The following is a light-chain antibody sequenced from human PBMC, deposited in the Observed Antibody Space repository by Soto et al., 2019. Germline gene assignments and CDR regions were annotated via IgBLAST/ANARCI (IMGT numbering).Light chain of an antibody. CDR3: SLYTTDSTDV. J-gene: IGLJ1*01. Sequence: QSALTQPRSVSGSPGQSVTISCTATGSDVGDSSHVSWYQLHPGKAPKLMIYEVNNRPSGVPDRFSGSKSGNTASLTISGLQAEDDAEYYCSLYTTDSTDVFGTGTKVTVL. CDR1: GSDVGDSSH. CDR2: EVN. V-gene: IGLV2-18*01.